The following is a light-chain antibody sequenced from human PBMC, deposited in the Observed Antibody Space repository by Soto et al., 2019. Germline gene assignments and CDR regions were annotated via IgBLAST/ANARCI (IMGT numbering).Light chain of an antibody. CDR1: QFISSN. V-gene: IGKV1-39*01. CDR3: QQSQSTPLT. CDR2: TAT. J-gene: IGKJ4*01. Sequence: DINMTQSPSSLSASVGDRVTITCRASQFISSNLNWYRQRPGEAPQVLIYTATNLQTGVPSRFSARGYGTTFSLTISGLQPEDVGTYSCQQSQSTPLTFGGGTKLQIK.